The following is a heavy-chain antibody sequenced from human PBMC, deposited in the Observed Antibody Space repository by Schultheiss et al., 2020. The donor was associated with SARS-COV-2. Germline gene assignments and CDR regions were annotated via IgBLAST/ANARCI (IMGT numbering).Heavy chain of an antibody. V-gene: IGHV3-23*01. J-gene: IGHJ4*02. CDR3: ARGNSYGYLTKFDY. CDR2: ISGSGGST. CDR1: GFTFSSYA. D-gene: IGHD5-18*01. Sequence: GGSLRLSCAASGFTFSSYAMHWVRQAPGKGLEWVSAISGSGGSTYYADSVKGRFTISRDNSKNTLYLQMNSLRAEDTAVYYCARGNSYGYLTKFDYWGQGTLVTVSS.